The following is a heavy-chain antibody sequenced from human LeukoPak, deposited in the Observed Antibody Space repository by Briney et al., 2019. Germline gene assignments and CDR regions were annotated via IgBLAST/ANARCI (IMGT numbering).Heavy chain of an antibody. Sequence: SGTLSLTCTVSGGSINSYYWSWIRQPPGKGLEWIGYIYYSGSTNYNPSLKSRVTISVDTSRTQFSLKLSSVTAADTAVYYCTSSYYYDSSGYIAVWGQGTLVTVSS. CDR2: IYYSGST. D-gene: IGHD3-22*01. CDR3: TSSYYYDSSGYIAV. CDR1: GGSINSYY. J-gene: IGHJ4*02. V-gene: IGHV4-59*01.